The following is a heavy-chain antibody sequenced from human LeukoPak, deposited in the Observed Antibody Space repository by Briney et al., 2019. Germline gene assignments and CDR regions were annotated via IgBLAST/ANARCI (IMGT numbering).Heavy chain of an antibody. CDR1: GYSFSSYW. V-gene: IGHV5-51*01. J-gene: IGHJ2*01. D-gene: IGHD2-21*02. Sequence: GESLKISCKGSGYSFSSYWIGGVRHMPGKGLEWMGIIYPGDSDTRYNPSFQGQVTISADKSISTASLQWSSLKASDTAMYYCARLGTYCGGDCTNWYFDLWGRGTLVTVSS. CDR2: IYPGDSDT. CDR3: ARLGTYCGGDCTNWYFDL.